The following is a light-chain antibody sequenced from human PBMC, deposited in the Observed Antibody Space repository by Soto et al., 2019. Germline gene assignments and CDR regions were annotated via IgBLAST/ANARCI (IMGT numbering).Light chain of an antibody. J-gene: IGKJ3*01. Sequence: EIVLTQSPGTLSLSPGERATLSCRASQSISDNNLAWFQQKPGQAPRLLIYAASSRATGIPDRFSGSGSGRDFTLTINRLEPEDFAMYYCQQDGSLPFTFGPGTKLD. CDR2: AAS. CDR3: QQDGSLPFT. V-gene: IGKV3-20*01. CDR1: QSISDNN.